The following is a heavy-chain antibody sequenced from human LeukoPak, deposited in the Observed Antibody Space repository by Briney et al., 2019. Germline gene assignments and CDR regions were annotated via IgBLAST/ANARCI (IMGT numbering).Heavy chain of an antibody. Sequence: ASVKVSCKASGYTFTDYYMHWVRQAPGQGLEWMGWINPNSGGTYYAQKFQGRVTMTSDTSISSAYMELSGLRSDDRAVYYCARDLYGGTSATFDYWGQGTLVTVSS. V-gene: IGHV1-2*02. CDR3: ARDLYGGTSATFDY. CDR2: INPNSGGT. J-gene: IGHJ4*02. CDR1: GYTFTDYY. D-gene: IGHD4-23*01.